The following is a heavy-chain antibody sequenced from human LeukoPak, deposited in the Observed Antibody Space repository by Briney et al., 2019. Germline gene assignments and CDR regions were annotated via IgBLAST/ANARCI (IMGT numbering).Heavy chain of an antibody. D-gene: IGHD3-22*01. CDR2: INHSGST. CDR3: ARAPAYYYDSSGYYGNDY. J-gene: IGHJ4*02. Sequence: SETLSLTCAVYGGSFSGYHWSWIRQPPGKGLEWIGEINHSGSTNYNPSLKSRVTISVDTSKNQFSLKLSSVTAADTAVYYCARAPAYYYDSSGYYGNDYWGQGTLVTVSS. CDR1: GGSFSGYH. V-gene: IGHV4-34*01.